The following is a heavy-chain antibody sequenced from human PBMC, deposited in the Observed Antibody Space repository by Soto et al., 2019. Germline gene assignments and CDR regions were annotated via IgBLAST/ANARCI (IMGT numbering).Heavy chain of an antibody. V-gene: IGHV4-39*01. CDR2: IYYSGST. J-gene: IGHJ6*02. D-gene: IGHD3-22*01. CDR1: GGSISSSSYY. CDR3: ARSPEESSGYRGGYYYGMDV. Sequence: SETLSLTCTVSGGSISSSSYYWGWIRQPPGKGLEWIGSIYYSGSTYYNPSLKSRVTISVDTSKNQFSLKLSSVTAADTAVYYCARSPEESSGYRGGYYYGMDVWGQGTTVTVSS.